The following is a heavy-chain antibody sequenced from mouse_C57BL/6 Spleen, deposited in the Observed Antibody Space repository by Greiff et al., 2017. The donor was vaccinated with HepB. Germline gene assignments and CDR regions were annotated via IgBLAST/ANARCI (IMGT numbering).Heavy chain of an antibody. CDR2: IDPETGGT. V-gene: IGHV1-15*01. Sequence: QVQLKQSWAELVRPGASVTLSCKASGYTFTDYEMHWVKQTPVHGLEWIGAIDPETGGTAYNQKFKGKAILTADKSSSTAYMELRSLTSEDSAVYYCTREVDGYYDWYFDVWGTGTTVTVSS. CDR1: GYTFTDYE. J-gene: IGHJ1*03. D-gene: IGHD2-3*01. CDR3: TREVDGYYDWYFDV.